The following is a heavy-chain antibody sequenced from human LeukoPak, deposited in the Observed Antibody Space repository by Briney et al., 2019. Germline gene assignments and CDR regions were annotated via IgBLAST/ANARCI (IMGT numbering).Heavy chain of an antibody. J-gene: IGHJ4*02. CDR2: ISGGGGRT. D-gene: IGHD1-1*01. V-gene: IGHV3-23*01. CDR3: AKVRGSERTVIDC. CDR1: GFTFSSYA. Sequence: GESLRLSCAASGFTFSSYAMSWGRQAPGKGLEWVSTISGGGGRTRYADSVKGRFTISRDNSKNTVDVQLNSLRAEDTAVYDCAKVRGSERTVIDCWGQGTLVTVSP.